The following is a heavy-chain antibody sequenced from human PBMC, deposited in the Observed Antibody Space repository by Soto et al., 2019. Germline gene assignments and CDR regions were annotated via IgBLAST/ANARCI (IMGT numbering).Heavy chain of an antibody. V-gene: IGHV1-18*01. CDR2: ISPLKGNT. D-gene: IGHD6-25*01. CDR3: ARSGEHPFDF. Sequence: SVKVSCKASGYTFTNYVIHWVRQAPGQGLEWMGWISPLKGNTKYAQKVQGRVSVTTDTSTNTVCMELSGLRYDDTALYYCARSGEHPFDFWGQGTLVTVSS. J-gene: IGHJ4*02. CDR1: GYTFTNYV.